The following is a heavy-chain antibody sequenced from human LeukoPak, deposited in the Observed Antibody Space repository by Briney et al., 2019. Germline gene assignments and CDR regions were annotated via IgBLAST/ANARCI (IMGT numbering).Heavy chain of an antibody. CDR2: IYYSGCT. CDR3: ARDLFSSDSSGYYPIAFDY. D-gene: IGHD3-22*01. J-gene: IGHJ4*02. V-gene: IGHV4-59*11. Sequence: NPSETLSLTCTVSGGSISSHYWSWIRQPPGKGLEWLGYIYYSGCTKYNPSLKSRVTISIDTSKNLFSLKLSSVTAADTAVYFCARDLFSSDSSGYYPIAFDYWGQGTLVTVSS. CDR1: GGSISSHY.